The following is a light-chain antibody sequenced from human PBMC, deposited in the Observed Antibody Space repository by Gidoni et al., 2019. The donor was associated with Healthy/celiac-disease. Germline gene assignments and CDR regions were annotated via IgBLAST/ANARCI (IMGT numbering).Light chain of an antibody. CDR2: VAS. J-gene: IGKJ1*01. CDR3: QQYNNWPSWT. Sequence: EIVITQSPATLSVSPGERATLSCRASQSVSSNLDWYQQKPGQAPRLLIYVASTRATGIPARFSGIGYGTEFTLTISSLQSEDFAVYYCQQYNNWPSWTFGQGTKVEIK. CDR1: QSVSSN. V-gene: IGKV3-15*01.